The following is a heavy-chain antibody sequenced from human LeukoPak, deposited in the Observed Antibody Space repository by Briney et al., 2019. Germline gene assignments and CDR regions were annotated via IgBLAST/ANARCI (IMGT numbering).Heavy chain of an antibody. D-gene: IGHD5-24*01. CDR2: IYTSGST. J-gene: IGHJ4*02. CDR3: ARGGGYNFAVDY. Sequence: SETLSLTCTVSGGSISSGSYYWSWIRQPAGTGLEWIGRIYTSGSTNYDPSLKSRVTISVDTSKNQFSLKLSSVTAADTAVYYCARGGGYNFAVDYWGQGTLVTVSS. CDR1: GGSISSGSYY. V-gene: IGHV4-61*02.